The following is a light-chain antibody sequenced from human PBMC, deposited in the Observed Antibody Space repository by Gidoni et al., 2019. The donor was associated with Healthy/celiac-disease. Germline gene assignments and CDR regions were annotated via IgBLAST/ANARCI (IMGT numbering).Light chain of an antibody. J-gene: IGKJ4*01. Sequence: DIQMTQPPSTLSASVGDRVTITCRASQSISSWLAWYQQKPGKAPKLLIYKASSLESGVPSRFSGSGSGTEFTLTISSLQPDDFATYYCQQYNSYSMLTFGGXTKVEIK. CDR1: QSISSW. CDR3: QQYNSYSMLT. V-gene: IGKV1-5*03. CDR2: KAS.